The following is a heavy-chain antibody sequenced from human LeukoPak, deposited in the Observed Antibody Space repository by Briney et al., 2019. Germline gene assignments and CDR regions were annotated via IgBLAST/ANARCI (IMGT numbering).Heavy chain of an antibody. CDR1: GFTFSSYA. CDR3: AKGYCRGISCYSDY. J-gene: IGHJ4*02. Sequence: GGSLRLSCAASGFTFSSYAMSWVRQAPGKGLEWVSGISGSGGSTYYADSVKGRFTISRDNSKNTLYLQMNSPRAEDTAVYYCAKGYCRGISCYSDYWGQGTLVTASS. CDR2: ISGSGGST. D-gene: IGHD2-2*02. V-gene: IGHV3-23*01.